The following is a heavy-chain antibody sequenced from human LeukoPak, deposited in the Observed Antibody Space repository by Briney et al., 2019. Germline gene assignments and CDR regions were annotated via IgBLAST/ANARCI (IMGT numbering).Heavy chain of an antibody. CDR2: IYYSGST. J-gene: IGHJ4*02. V-gene: IGHV4-59*01. D-gene: IGHD2-2*01. CDR1: GGSISSYY. Sequence: SETLSLTWTVSGGSISSYYWSWIRQPPGKGLEWIGYIYYSGSTNYNPSLKSRVTISVDTSKNQFSLKLSSVTAADTAVYYCARGVPAATGEAYWGQGTLVTVSS. CDR3: ARGVPAATGEAY.